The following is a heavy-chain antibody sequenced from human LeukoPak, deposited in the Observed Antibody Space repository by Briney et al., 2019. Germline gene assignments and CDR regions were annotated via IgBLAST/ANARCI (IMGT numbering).Heavy chain of an antibody. D-gene: IGHD3-22*01. V-gene: IGHV2-70*04. Sequence: GSGPALVKPTQTLTLTCTFSGFSLSTSGMRVSWIRQPPGKALEWLARIDWDDDKFYSTSLKTRLTISKDTSKNQVVLTMTNIDPVDTATYYRARMAPHSSGYYYWGADDAFDIWGQGTMVTVSS. CDR3: ARMAPHSSGYYYWGADDAFDI. J-gene: IGHJ3*02. CDR2: IDWDDDK. CDR1: GFSLSTSGMR.